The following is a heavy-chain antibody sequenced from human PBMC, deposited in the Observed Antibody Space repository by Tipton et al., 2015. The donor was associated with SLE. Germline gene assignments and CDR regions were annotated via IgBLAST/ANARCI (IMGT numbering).Heavy chain of an antibody. CDR1: GFTFDDYA. CDR3: AKTSGYSSSWYQGYFQH. Sequence: SLRLSCAASGFTFDDYAMHWVRQAPGKGLEWVSGISWNSGSIGYADSVKGRFTISRDNAKNSLYLQMNSLRAEDTALYYCAKTSGYSSSWYQGYFQHLVQGSLVTVS. J-gene: IGHJ1*01. V-gene: IGHV3-9*01. CDR2: ISWNSGSI. D-gene: IGHD6-13*01.